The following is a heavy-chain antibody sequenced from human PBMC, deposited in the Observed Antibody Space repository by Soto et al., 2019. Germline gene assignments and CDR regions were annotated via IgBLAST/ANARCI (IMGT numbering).Heavy chain of an antibody. V-gene: IGHV3-53*02. D-gene: IGHD3-22*01. J-gene: IGHJ4*02. CDR3: ARDFRYDYDSSGYYYDY. CDR2: IYGGGRT. CDR1: GFSVSTNY. Sequence: EVQLVETAGGLMQPGGSLRLSCVASGFSVSTNYMTWVRQAPGKGLEWVSVIYGGGRTHYADSVRGRFTISKDNSKNTLYLQMNSLSAEDTAVYYCARDFRYDYDSSGYYYDYWGQGTLVTVSS.